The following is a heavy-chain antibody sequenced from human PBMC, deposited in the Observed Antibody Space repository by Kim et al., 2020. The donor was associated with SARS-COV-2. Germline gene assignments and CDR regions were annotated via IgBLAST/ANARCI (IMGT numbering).Heavy chain of an antibody. V-gene: IGHV3-33*01. CDR3: AAQAPSSWIQLWFLGSFDP. D-gene: IGHD5-18*01. CDR2: IWYDGSNK. Sequence: GGSLRLSCAASGFTFSSYGMHWVRQAPGKGLEWVAVIWYDGSNKYYADSVKGRFTISRDNSKNTLYLQMNSLRAEDTAVYYCAAQAPSSWIQLWFLGSFDPWGQGTLVTVSS. J-gene: IGHJ5*02. CDR1: GFTFSSYG.